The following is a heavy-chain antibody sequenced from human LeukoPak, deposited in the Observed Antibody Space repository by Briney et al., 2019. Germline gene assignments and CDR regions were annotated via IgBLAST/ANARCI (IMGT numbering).Heavy chain of an antibody. CDR2: ISAYNGNT. CDR1: GYTFTSYG. J-gene: IGHJ4*02. V-gene: IGHV1-18*01. Sequence: ASVKVSRKASGYTFTSYGITWVRQAPGQGLEWTGWISAYNGNTDYAQKLQGRVTMTTDTSTSTAYMELRSLRSDDTAVYYCARDRDYVWGSYRHTPDYWGQGTLVTVSS. CDR3: ARDRDYVWGSYRHTPDY. D-gene: IGHD3-16*02.